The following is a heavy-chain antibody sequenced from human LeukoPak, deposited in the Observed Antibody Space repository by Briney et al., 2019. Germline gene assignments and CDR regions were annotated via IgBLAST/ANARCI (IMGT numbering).Heavy chain of an antibody. V-gene: IGHV4-34*01. CDR3: ARGNVGGGYYYYFDY. J-gene: IGHJ4*02. CDR2: INHSGST. CDR1: GGSFSGYY. Sequence: SETLSLTCAVYGGSFSGYYWSWIRQPPGKRLEWVGEINHSGSTNYNPSLKSRVTISVDTSKNQFSLKLSSVTAADTAVYYCARGNVGGGYYYYFDYWGQGTLVTVSS. D-gene: IGHD3-3*01.